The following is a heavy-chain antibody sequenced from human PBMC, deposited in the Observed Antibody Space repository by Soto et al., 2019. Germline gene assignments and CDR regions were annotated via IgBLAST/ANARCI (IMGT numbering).Heavy chain of an antibody. CDR1: GFSVSNKH. CDR2: FYSGGST. CDR3: VRADRSAFDG. Sequence: PGGSLRLSCAASGFSVSNKHMSWVRQAPGKGLEWVSTFYSGGSTYYADSVKGRFTISRDSSKNTLSLQMNSLRAEDTAIYYCVRADRSAFDGWGPGTMVTVS. V-gene: IGHV3-66*01. J-gene: IGHJ3*01.